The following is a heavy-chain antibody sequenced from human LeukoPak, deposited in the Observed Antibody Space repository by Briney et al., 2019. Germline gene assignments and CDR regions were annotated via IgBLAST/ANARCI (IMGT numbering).Heavy chain of an antibody. CDR3: ARERLRGGYCSSTSCDDAFDI. Sequence: SETLSLTCAVYGGSFSGYYWSWIRQPPGRGLEWIGEINHSGSTNYNPSLKSRVTISVDTSKNQFSLKLSSVTAADMAVYYCARERLRGGYCSSTSCDDAFDIWGQGTMVTVSS. D-gene: IGHD2-2*03. CDR2: INHSGST. J-gene: IGHJ3*02. CDR1: GGSFSGYY. V-gene: IGHV4-34*01.